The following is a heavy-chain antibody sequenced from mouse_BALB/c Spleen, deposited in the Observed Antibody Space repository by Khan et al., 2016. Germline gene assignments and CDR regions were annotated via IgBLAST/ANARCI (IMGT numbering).Heavy chain of an antibody. Sequence: EVELVESGGGLVKPGGSLKLSCAASGFAFSSYDMSWVRQTPEKRLEWVAYISSGGGTTYYPDTVKGRSTISRDNAKNTLYLQMSSLKSEDTAMYYCARKGAYYGSSSPFAYWGQGTLVTVSA. J-gene: IGHJ3*01. V-gene: IGHV5-12-1*01. CDR1: GFAFSSYD. CDR2: ISSGGGTT. D-gene: IGHD1-1*01. CDR3: ARKGAYYGSSSPFAY.